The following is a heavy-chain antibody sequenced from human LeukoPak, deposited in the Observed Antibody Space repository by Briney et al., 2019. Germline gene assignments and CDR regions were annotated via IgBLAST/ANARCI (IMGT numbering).Heavy chain of an antibody. D-gene: IGHD2-15*01. CDR3: AREPRLLRNWFDP. CDR1: AGSISSGNYY. Sequence: SETLSLTCTVSAGSISSGNYYWSWIRQPAGRGLEWIGRIYTSGSTNYNPSLKSRVTISVDTSKNRFSLKLSSVTASHTAVYYCAREPRLLRNWFDPWGQGTLVTVSS. V-gene: IGHV4-61*02. J-gene: IGHJ5*02. CDR2: IYTSGST.